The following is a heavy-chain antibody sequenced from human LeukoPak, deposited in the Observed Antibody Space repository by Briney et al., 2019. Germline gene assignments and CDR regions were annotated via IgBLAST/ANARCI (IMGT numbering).Heavy chain of an antibody. V-gene: IGHV3-21*01. J-gene: IGHJ6*03. Sequence: GGSLRLSCAASGFTFSSYSMNWVCQAPGKGLEWVSSISSSSSYIYYADSVKGRFTISRDNAKNSLYLQMNSLRAEDTAVYYCARDYSEYYYYYYMDVWGKGTTVTVSS. CDR2: ISSSSSYI. CDR1: GFTFSSYS. D-gene: IGHD2-15*01. CDR3: ARDYSEYYYYYYMDV.